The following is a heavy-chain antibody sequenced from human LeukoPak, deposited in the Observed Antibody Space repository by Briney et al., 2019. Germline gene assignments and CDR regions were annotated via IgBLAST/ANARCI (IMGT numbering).Heavy chain of an antibody. Sequence: GGSLRLSCAASGFSFSSYYVNWVRRAPGKGLEWVSCISSSSTYIYYADSVRGRFAISRDNAKNSLYLQMNSLRAEDTAVYYCVRENHGSFDYWGQGSLVTVSS. J-gene: IGHJ4*02. V-gene: IGHV3-21*01. CDR3: VRENHGSFDY. CDR1: GFSFSSYY. CDR2: ISSSSTYI. D-gene: IGHD1-14*01.